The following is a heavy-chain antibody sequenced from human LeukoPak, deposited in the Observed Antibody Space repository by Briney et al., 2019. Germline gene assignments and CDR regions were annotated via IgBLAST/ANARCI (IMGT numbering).Heavy chain of an antibody. CDR2: ISGSGGST. J-gene: IGHJ4*02. CDR1: GFTFSSYA. Sequence: GGSLRLSCAASGFTFSSYAMSWVRQAPGKGLEWVSGISGSGGSTYYADSVKGRFTISRDNSKNTLYLQMNSLRAEDTSVYYCAKEELYYYDSSGYSNWGQGTLVTLSS. V-gene: IGHV3-23*01. CDR3: AKEELYYYDSSGYSN. D-gene: IGHD3-22*01.